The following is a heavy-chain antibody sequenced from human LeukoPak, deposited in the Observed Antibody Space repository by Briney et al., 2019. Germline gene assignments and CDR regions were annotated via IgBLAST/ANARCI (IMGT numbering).Heavy chain of an antibody. V-gene: IGHV4-59*08. CDR1: GVSISSYY. J-gene: IGHJ6*03. CDR2: IYYSGST. CDR3: ARHLSGGSGSYYYYYMDV. D-gene: IGHD3-10*01. Sequence: PSETLSLTCTVSGVSISSYYWSWIRQPPGKGLEWIGYIYYSGSTYYNPSLKSRVTISVDTSKNQFSLKLSSVTAADTAVYYCARHLSGGSGSYYYYYMDVWGKGTTVTVSS.